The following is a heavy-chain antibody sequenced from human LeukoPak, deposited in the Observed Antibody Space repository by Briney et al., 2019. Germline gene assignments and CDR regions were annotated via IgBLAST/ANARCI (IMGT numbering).Heavy chain of an antibody. CDR2: ISAYNGNT. V-gene: IGHV1-18*01. J-gene: IGHJ4*02. CDR1: GYTFTSYG. CDR3: ARDHLESNYDILTGPSLPFDY. D-gene: IGHD3-9*01. Sequence: ASVKVSCKASGYTFTSYGISWVRQAPGQGLEWMGWISAYNGNTNYAQKLQGRVTMTTDTSTRTAYMELRSLRSDDTAVYYCARDHLESNYDILTGPSLPFDYWGQGTLVTVSS.